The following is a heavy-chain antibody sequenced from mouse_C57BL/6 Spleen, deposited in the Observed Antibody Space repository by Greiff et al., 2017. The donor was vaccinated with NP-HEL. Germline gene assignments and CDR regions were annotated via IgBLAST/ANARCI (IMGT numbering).Heavy chain of an antibody. V-gene: IGHV1-61*01. CDR2: IYPSDSET. Sequence: VQLQQPGAELVRPGSSVKLSCKASGYTFTSYWMDWVKQRPGQGLEWIGNIYPSDSETHYNQKFKDKATLTVDKSSSTAYMQLSSLTSEDSAVYYCAREFDLYGSRYFDYWGQGTTLTVSS. J-gene: IGHJ2*01. CDR3: AREFDLYGSRYFDY. CDR1: GYTFTSYW. D-gene: IGHD1-1*01.